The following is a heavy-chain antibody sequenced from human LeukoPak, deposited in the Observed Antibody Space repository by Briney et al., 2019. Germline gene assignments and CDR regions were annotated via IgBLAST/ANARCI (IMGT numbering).Heavy chain of an antibody. CDR3: ARGLRLGELSLPFDY. CDR1: GFTFSSYS. CDR2: ISSSSSYI. J-gene: IGHJ4*02. D-gene: IGHD3-16*02. V-gene: IGHV3-21*01. Sequence: KSGGSLRLSCAASGFTFSSYSMNWVRQAPGEGLEWVSSISSSSSYIYYADSVKGRFTISRDNAKNSLYLQMNSLRAEDTAVYYCARGLRLGELSLPFDYWGQGTLVTVSS.